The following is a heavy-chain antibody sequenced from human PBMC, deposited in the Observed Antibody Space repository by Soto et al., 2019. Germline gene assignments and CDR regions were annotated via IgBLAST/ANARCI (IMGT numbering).Heavy chain of an antibody. CDR1: GRSITSYY. J-gene: IGHJ4*02. D-gene: IGHD3-22*01. CDR3: ARTYDSNGYANEFDS. Sequence: QVVLQESGPGLVKPSETLSLTCSVSGRSITSYYWSWVRQPPGKGLEWGGYIYDNGITSQNPSLKSRVTMSAYTSQNQFSLKLTSVTGADTAVYYCARTYDSNGYANEFDSWGQGILVTVTS. CDR2: IYDNGIT. V-gene: IGHV4-59*12.